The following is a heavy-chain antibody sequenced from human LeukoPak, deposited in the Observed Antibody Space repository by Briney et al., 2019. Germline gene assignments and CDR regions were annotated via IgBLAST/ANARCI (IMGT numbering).Heavy chain of an antibody. D-gene: IGHD3-10*01. J-gene: IGHJ5*02. V-gene: IGHV4-59*01. CDR1: GGSISSYY. Sequence: ETLSLTCTVSGGSISSYYWSWIRQPPGKGLEWIGYIYYSGSTNYNPSLKSRVTISVDTSKNQFSLKLSSVTAADTAVYYCARDGFMVRGDNWFDPWGQGTLVTVSS. CDR3: ARDGFMVRGDNWFDP. CDR2: IYYSGST.